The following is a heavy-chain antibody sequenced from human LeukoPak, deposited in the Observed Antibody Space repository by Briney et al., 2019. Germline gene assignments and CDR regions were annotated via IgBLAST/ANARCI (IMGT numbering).Heavy chain of an antibody. V-gene: IGHV3-33*08. J-gene: IGHJ4*02. D-gene: IGHD2-15*01. CDR3: ARAGYCSGGSCYGSDY. CDR1: GFTFSSYW. CDR2: IWYDGSIQ. Sequence: GGSLRLSCAASGFTFSSYWMHWVRQAPGKGLEWVAAIWYDGSIQYYADSVKGRFTISRDNSKNTLYLQMDGLSAEDTAVYYCARAGYCSGGSCYGSDYWGQGTLVSVSS.